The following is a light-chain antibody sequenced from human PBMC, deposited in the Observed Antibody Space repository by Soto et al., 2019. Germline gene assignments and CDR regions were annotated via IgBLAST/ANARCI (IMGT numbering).Light chain of an antibody. J-gene: IGLJ2*01. CDR3: SSYTTTTTLNVI. V-gene: IGLV2-14*01. Sequence: SVLTQPASVSGSPGQSITISCTGTSSDVGSYNYVSWYQQNPGKAPKLLIYEVSNRPSGVSNRFSGSKSGNTASLTISGLQAEDEADYYCSSYTTTTTLNVIFGGGTKVTVL. CDR2: EVS. CDR1: SSDVGSYNY.